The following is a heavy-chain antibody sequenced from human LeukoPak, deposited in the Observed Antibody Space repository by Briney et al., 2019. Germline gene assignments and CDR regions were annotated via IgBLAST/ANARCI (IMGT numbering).Heavy chain of an antibody. V-gene: IGHV3-48*03. CDR3: ARGDPHADL. J-gene: IGHJ5*02. CDR1: GFDLNTYE. CDR2: ITISGHTK. Sequence: GGSLRLSCAASGFDLNTYEMNWVRQAPGKGLEWIADITISGHTKNYADSVKGRFTISRDNAGTSLYLQMNSLRVEDTGVYYCARGDPHADLWGQGTLVTVSS.